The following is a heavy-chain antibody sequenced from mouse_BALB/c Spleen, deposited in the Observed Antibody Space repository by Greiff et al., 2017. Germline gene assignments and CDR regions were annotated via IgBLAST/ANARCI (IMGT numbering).Heavy chain of an antibody. CDR1: GFTFTDYY. J-gene: IGHJ4*01. CDR3: AREDGNYRAMDY. D-gene: IGHD2-1*01. CDR2: IRNKANGYTT. Sequence: DVHLVESGGGLVQPGGSLRLSCATSGFTFTDYYMSWVRQPPGKALEWLGFIRNKANGYTTEYSASVKGRFTISRDNSQSILYLQMNTLRAEDSATYYCAREDGNYRAMDYWGQGTSVTVSS. V-gene: IGHV7-3*02.